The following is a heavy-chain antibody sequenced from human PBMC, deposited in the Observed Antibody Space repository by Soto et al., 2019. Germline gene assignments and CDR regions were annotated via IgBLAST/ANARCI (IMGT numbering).Heavy chain of an antibody. CDR1: GEALGGYY. J-gene: IGHJ6*02. Sequence: QVQLQQWGAGPLKPSETLSLSCGVSGEALGGYYWSWIRQSSGKGLEWIGQINHSGDTNYNPSLKSRVTLSVATSKNHLSLKLTSVTAADTAVYYCARVSPFYDILTGRYHYYRLDVWGQGTTVTVSS. D-gene: IGHD3-9*01. CDR3: ARVSPFYDILTGRYHYYRLDV. V-gene: IGHV4-34*01. CDR2: INHSGDT.